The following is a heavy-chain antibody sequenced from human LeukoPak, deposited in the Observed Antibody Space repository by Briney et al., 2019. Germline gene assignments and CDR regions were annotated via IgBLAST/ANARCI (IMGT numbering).Heavy chain of an antibody. D-gene: IGHD3-10*01. V-gene: IGHV4-34*01. Sequence: SETLSLTCAVYGGSFSGYYWSWIRQPPGKGLEWMGEINHSGSTNYNPALKSRGTISVDTSKNQLSLKLISVTAADTAVYYCARDYHGSGSYSNLRRDDAFDIWGQGTMVTVSS. CDR3: ARDYHGSGSYSNLRRDDAFDI. CDR1: GGSFSGYY. CDR2: INHSGST. J-gene: IGHJ3*02.